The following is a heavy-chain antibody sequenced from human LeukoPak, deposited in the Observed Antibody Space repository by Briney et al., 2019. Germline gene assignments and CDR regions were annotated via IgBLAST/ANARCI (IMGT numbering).Heavy chain of an antibody. CDR1: GYLFINYG. Sequence: ASVKVSCKASGYLFINYGISWLRQAPGQGLECRGWISPYSGNTDYAQKLQGRVTMTTDTSTTTAYMELRSLRFDDTAVYYCARTSGVSVAGSPYYVDFWGQGTLISVSS. CDR2: ISPYSGNT. V-gene: IGHV1-18*01. CDR3: ARTSGVSVAGSPYYVDF. J-gene: IGHJ4*02. D-gene: IGHD6-19*01.